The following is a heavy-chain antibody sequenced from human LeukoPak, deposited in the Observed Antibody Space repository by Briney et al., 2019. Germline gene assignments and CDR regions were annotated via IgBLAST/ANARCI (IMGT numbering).Heavy chain of an antibody. CDR1: GGSISSGGYY. CDR2: IYYSGST. Sequence: SETLSLTCTVSGGSISSGGYYWSWIRQHPGKGLEWIGYIYYSGSTYCNPSLKSRVIISVDTSKNQFSLKLNSVTAADTAVYYCGRPNPDSSGYYGSFDPWGQGILVTVSS. V-gene: IGHV4-31*03. CDR3: GRPNPDSSGYYGSFDP. D-gene: IGHD3-22*01. J-gene: IGHJ5*02.